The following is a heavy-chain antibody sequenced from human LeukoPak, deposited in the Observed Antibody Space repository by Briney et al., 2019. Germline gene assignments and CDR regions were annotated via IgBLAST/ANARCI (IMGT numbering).Heavy chain of an antibody. D-gene: IGHD1-26*01. J-gene: IGHJ5*02. CDR2: ISGSGGST. Sequence: GGSLRLSCAASGFTFSSYAMSWVRQAPGKGLEWVSSISGSGGSTYYADSVKGRFTISRDNSKNTLYLQMNSLTADDTAVYYCAKVRVGASNWFDHWGQGTLDTVSS. CDR1: GFTFSSYA. CDR3: AKVRVGASNWFDH. V-gene: IGHV3-23*01.